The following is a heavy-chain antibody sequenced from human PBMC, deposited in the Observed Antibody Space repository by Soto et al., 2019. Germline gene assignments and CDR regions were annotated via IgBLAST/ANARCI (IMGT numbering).Heavy chain of an antibody. CDR2: ISAYNGNT. CDR1: GYTFTSHG. Sequence: ASLKVSCKASGYTFTSHGINRVRQAPGQGLEWMGWISAYNGNTNYAQKLQGRVTMTTDTSTSTAYMELRSLRSDDTAVYYCARGSSRRSGHDAFDIWGQGTMVTVSS. CDR3: ARGSSRRSGHDAFDI. V-gene: IGHV1-18*01. D-gene: IGHD2-2*01. J-gene: IGHJ3*02.